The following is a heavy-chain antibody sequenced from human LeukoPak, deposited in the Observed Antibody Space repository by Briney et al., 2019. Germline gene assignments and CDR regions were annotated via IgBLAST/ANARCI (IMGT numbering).Heavy chain of an antibody. CDR1: GGSISSSSYY. V-gene: IGHV4-39*01. CDR3: ARLGIAVAGTDFDY. J-gene: IGHJ4*02. CDR2: IYYSGST. Sequence: SETLSLTCTVSGGSISSSSYYWGWICQPPGKGLEWIGSIYYSGSTYYNPSLKSRVTISVDTSKNQFSLKLSSVTAADTAVYYCARLGIAVAGTDFDYWGQGTLVTVSS. D-gene: IGHD6-19*01.